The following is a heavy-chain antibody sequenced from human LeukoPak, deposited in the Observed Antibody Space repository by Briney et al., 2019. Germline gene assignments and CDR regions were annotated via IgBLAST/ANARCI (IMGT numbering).Heavy chain of an antibody. Sequence: PSGTLSLTCTVSGGSISSGGYYWSWIRQHPGKGLEWIGYIYYSGSTYYNPSLKSRVTISVDTSKNQFSLKLSSVTAADTAVYYCARDSFGSDSSGYYMGYNWFDPWGQGTLVTVSS. CDR1: GGSISSGGYY. D-gene: IGHD3-22*01. CDR3: ARDSFGSDSSGYYMGYNWFDP. V-gene: IGHV4-31*03. CDR2: IYYSGST. J-gene: IGHJ5*02.